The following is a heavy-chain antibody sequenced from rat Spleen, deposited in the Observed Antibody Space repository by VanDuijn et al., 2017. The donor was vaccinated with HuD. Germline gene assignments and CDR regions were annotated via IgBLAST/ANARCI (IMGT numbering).Heavy chain of an antibody. J-gene: IGHJ2*01. CDR1: GFTFNNYW. V-gene: IGHV10-5*01. D-gene: IGHD3-1*01. CDR2: IRTKANNYAT. CDR3: TAASNEY. Sequence: VQLVESGGGLVQPGRSLKLSCVASGFTFNNYWMTWIRQAPGKGLEWVARIRTKANNYATYYADSVKGRFTISRDDSKSMVYLQMDDLKTEDTALYYCTAASNEYWGQGVMVTVSS.